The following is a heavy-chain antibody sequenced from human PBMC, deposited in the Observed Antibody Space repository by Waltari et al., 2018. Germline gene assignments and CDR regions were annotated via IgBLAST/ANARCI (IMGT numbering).Heavy chain of an antibody. D-gene: IGHD3-10*01. Sequence: QVQLQESGPGLVKPSETLSLTCTVSGGSISSHYWSWIRQPPGKGLEWIGYIYYSGSTNYNPSLKSRVTISVDTSKNQFSLKLSSVTAADTAVYYCARGTGGAWGQGTLVTVSS. CDR2: IYYSGST. V-gene: IGHV4-59*11. CDR1: GGSISSHY. J-gene: IGHJ5*02. CDR3: ARGTGGA.